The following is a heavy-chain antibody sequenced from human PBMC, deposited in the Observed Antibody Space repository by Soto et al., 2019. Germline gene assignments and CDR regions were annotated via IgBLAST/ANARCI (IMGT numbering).Heavy chain of an antibody. D-gene: IGHD2-2*01. V-gene: IGHV3-48*01. CDR1: GFTFSSYS. Sequence: GGSLRLSCAASGFTFSSYSMNWVRQAPGKGLEWVSYISSSSSTIYYADSVKGRLTISRDNAKNSLYLQMSSLRAEDTAVYYCARDRVQYCSSTSCLSYYYYMDVWGKGTTVTVSS. CDR2: ISSSSSTI. J-gene: IGHJ6*03. CDR3: ARDRVQYCSSTSCLSYYYYMDV.